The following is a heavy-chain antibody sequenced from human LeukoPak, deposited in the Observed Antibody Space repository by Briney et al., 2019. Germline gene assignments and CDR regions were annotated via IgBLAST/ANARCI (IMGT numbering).Heavy chain of an antibody. CDR1: GFTFSSYA. V-gene: IGHV3-23*01. CDR2: ISGSGGST. D-gene: IGHD6-13*01. J-gene: IGHJ4*02. Sequence: GGSLRLSCAASGFTFSSYAMSWVRQAPGKGLEWVSAISGSGGSTYYADSVKGRFTISRDNSKNTLYVQMNSLRAEDTAVYYCSGGTYSSSYKGYWGQGTLVTVFS. CDR3: SGGTYSSSYKGY.